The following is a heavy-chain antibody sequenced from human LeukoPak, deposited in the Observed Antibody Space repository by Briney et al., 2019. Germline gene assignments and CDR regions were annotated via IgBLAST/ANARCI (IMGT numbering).Heavy chain of an antibody. CDR1: GFTFSSYN. CDR3: ARDLDWLIYDY. J-gene: IGHJ4*02. D-gene: IGHD2-21*01. CDR2: INDDGTDT. V-gene: IGHV3-74*03. Sequence: GGSLRLSCEASGFTFSSYNMHWVRQAPGEGLMWVSRINDDGTDTKYAESVKGRFTISRDNAKNTLYLQMNSLRADDTAMYYRARDLDWLIYDYWGQGSLVAVSS.